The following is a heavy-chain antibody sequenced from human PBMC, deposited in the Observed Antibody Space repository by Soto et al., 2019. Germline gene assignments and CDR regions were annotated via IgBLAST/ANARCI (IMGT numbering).Heavy chain of an antibody. V-gene: IGHV4-39*01. CDR1: GGSISSSSYY. CDR2: IYYSGST. J-gene: IGHJ4*02. D-gene: IGHD3-3*01. CDR3: ARTPSYDFWSGYFYYFDY. Sequence: SETLSLTCTVSGGSISSSSYYWGWIRQPPGKGLEWIGSIYYSGSTYYNPSLKSRVTISVDTSKNQFSLKLSSVTAADTAVYYCARTPSYDFWSGYFYYFDYWGQGTLVTVSS.